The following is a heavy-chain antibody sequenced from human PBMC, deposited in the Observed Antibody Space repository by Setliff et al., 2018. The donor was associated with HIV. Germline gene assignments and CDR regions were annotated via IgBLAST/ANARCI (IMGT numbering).Heavy chain of an antibody. V-gene: IGHV4-39*01. CDR1: GGFISSSSYY. D-gene: IGHD5-18*01. J-gene: IGHJ4*02. Sequence: TSETLSLTCTVSGGFISSSSYYWGWIRQPPGKGLEWIGSIYYSGSTYYSPSLKSRVTISVDTSKKQFSLKLTSVTAADTAVYYCARGTKGIQLWYTLFFDYWGQGTRVTVSS. CDR2: IYYSGST. CDR3: ARGTKGIQLWYTLFFDY.